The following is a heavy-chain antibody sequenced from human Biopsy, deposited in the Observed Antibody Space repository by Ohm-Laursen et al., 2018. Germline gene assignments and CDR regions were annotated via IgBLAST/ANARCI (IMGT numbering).Heavy chain of an antibody. J-gene: IGHJ4*02. CDR1: GFSFSSYS. CDR3: ASAVNRRFDY. Sequence: SLRLSCSASGFSFSSYSMNWVRQAPGKGLECISYISSSSSTIYYADSVKGRFTISRDNAKKSLYLQMNSLRAEDTAVYYCASAVNRRFDYWGPGTLVIVSS. D-gene: IGHD2/OR15-2a*01. V-gene: IGHV3-48*01. CDR2: ISSSSSTI.